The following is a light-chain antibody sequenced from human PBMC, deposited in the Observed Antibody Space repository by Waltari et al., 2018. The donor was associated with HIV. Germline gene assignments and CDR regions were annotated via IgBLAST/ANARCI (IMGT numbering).Light chain of an antibody. Sequence: DIHLTQSPSILSASVGDRVTITCRASQDSSNSVAWYQQRPGKAPKLLIYSTSTLQSGVPSRFRGSRSRTEFTLTIASLQAEDFATYFCQQLNTYPHTFGQGTKVEI. CDR2: STS. V-gene: IGKV1-9*01. CDR3: QQLNTYPHT. J-gene: IGKJ2*01. CDR1: QDSSNS.